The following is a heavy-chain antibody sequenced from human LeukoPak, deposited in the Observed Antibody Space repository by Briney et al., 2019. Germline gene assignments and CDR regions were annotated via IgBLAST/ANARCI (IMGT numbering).Heavy chain of an antibody. CDR1: DGSISTYY. CDR2: IYMSGST. Sequence: SETLSLTCTVSDGSISTYYWNWIRQPAGKGLEWIGRIYMSGSTNYNPSLKSRVTISVDTSKNQFSLNLSSVTAADTAVYFCARAPHFFDTSGSRYYFDYWGQGALVTVSS. V-gene: IGHV4-4*07. CDR3: ARAPHFFDTSGSRYYFDY. D-gene: IGHD3-22*01. J-gene: IGHJ4*02.